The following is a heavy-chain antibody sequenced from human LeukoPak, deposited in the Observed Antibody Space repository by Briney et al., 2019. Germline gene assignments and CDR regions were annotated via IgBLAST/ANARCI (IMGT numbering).Heavy chain of an antibody. CDR1: GGSISSYY. D-gene: IGHD6-25*01. CDR2: IYYSGST. J-gene: IGHJ6*03. Sequence: PSETLSLTCTVSGGSISSYYWSWIRQPPGKGLEWIGYIYYSGSTNYNPSLKSRVTISVDTSKNQFSLKLSSVTAADTAVYHCARGGGLNYYYYMDVWGKGTTVTVSS. V-gene: IGHV4-59*01. CDR3: ARGGGLNYYYYMDV.